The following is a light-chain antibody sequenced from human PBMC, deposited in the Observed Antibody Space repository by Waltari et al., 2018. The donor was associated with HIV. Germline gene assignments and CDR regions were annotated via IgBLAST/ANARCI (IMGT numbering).Light chain of an antibody. Sequence: DIVMTQSPESLAVSLGGRASIKCTLSQNVFYSSINKTYWGWYQQKPGQPPKLIIYWASRRQAGVPDRFSGSGAGTDFTLTISSLQAEDVAVYFCQQTYTIPPTVGGGTKVEIK. CDR3: QQTYTIPPT. CDR1: QNVFYSSINKTY. J-gene: IGKJ4*01. V-gene: IGKV4-1*01. CDR2: WAS.